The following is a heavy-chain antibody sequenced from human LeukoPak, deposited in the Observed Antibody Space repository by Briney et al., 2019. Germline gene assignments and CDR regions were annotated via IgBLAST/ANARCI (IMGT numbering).Heavy chain of an antibody. D-gene: IGHD5-18*01. CDR3: ATRDKGGYNYGYLDY. Sequence: PGGSLRLSCAASGFSVSTTYMSWVRQAPGKGPEWVALIYSGSDTYYPDSVKGRFTISRDDSKNTVFLQMNSLRAEDTAVYYCATRDKGGYNYGYLDYWGQGSLVTVSS. V-gene: IGHV3-53*01. J-gene: IGHJ4*02. CDR1: GFSVSTTY. CDR2: IYSGSDT.